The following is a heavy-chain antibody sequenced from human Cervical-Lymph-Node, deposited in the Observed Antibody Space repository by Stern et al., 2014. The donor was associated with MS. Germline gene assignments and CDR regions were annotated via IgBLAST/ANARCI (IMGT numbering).Heavy chain of an antibody. Sequence: QVQLVQSGAEVMKPGASVKVSCKASGYTFTNFGISWVRQAPGQGLEWMGWIRGYNDGRNYEENFQGRVTLTTDTATNTPYTELRSLRSDDTAVYYCARDPHIAVAGTGGGFDPWGQGTLVTVSS. CDR2: IRGYNDGR. J-gene: IGHJ5*02. V-gene: IGHV1-18*01. CDR1: GYTFTNFG. D-gene: IGHD6-19*01. CDR3: ARDPHIAVAGTGGGFDP.